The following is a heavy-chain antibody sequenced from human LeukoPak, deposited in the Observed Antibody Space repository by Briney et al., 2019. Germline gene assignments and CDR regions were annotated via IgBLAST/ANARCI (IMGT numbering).Heavy chain of an antibody. CDR3: ARDKAVGPTLLDY. CDR2: IKQDGSEI. J-gene: IGHJ4*02. CDR1: GFTFSSYW. V-gene: IGHV3-7*01. Sequence: GGSLRLSCAASGFTFSSYWMSWVRQAPGKGLEWVANIKQDGSEIYYVDSVKGRFTISRDNAKNSLFLQMNSLRAEDTAVYYCARDKAVGPTLLDYWGQGTLVTVSS. D-gene: IGHD1-26*01.